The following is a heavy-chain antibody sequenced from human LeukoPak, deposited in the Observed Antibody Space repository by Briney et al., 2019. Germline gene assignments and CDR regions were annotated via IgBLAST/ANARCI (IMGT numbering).Heavy chain of an antibody. J-gene: IGHJ5*02. CDR3: ARWVRGVIMGFDP. CDR2: IKQDGSEK. D-gene: IGHD3-10*01. Sequence: PGGSLRLSCAASGFTFSTYWMTWVRQAPGKGLEWVASIKQDGSEKYYVDSVKGRLTISRDNAKNSLYLQMNTLRAEDTAVYYCARWVRGVIMGFDPWGQGTPVTVSS. V-gene: IGHV3-7*01. CDR1: GFTFSTYW.